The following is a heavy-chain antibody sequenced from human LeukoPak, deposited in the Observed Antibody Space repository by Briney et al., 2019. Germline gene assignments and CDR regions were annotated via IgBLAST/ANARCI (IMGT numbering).Heavy chain of an antibody. J-gene: IGHJ4*02. CDR1: GFSLSRNY. Sequence: GGSLSLSSAASGFSLSRNYKMWVRQAPGKWLEWVSVISNDGKTNYADSVKGRSTISKDNYKQTVDLQLNNLRTEDAAVYYCAIGLYDMWSRLFGYWGQETLVSVSS. CDR2: ISNDGKT. D-gene: IGHD3-16*01. CDR3: AIGLYDMWSRLFGY. V-gene: IGHV3-66*02.